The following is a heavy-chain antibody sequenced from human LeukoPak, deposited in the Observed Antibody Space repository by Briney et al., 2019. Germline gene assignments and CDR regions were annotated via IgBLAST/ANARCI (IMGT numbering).Heavy chain of an antibody. CDR3: ARESKQDFDY. CDR1: GFTFSSYS. Sequence: GGSLRLSCAASGFTFSSYSMNWVRQAPGKGLEWVSYISSSSSTIYYADSVKGRFTISRDNAKNSLYLQMNSLRAEDTAVYYCARESKQDFDYWGQGTLVTVSS. D-gene: IGHD4-11*01. J-gene: IGHJ4*02. CDR2: ISSSSSTI. V-gene: IGHV3-48*01.